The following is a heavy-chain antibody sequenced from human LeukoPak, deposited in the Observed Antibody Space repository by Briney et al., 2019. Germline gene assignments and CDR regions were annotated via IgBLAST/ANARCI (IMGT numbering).Heavy chain of an antibody. CDR1: GGTFSSYA. Sequence: SVKVSCKASGGTFSSYAISWVRQASGQGLEWMGGIIPIFGTANYAQKFQGRVTITADESTSTAYMELSSLRSEDTAVYYCARGDYYDSSGYYLPFDYWGQGTLVTVSS. CDR3: ARGDYYDSSGYYLPFDY. V-gene: IGHV1-69*13. D-gene: IGHD3-22*01. CDR2: IIPIFGTA. J-gene: IGHJ4*02.